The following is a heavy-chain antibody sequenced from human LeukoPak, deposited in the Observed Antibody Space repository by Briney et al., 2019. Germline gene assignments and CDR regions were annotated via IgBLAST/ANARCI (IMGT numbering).Heavy chain of an antibody. CDR1: GFTFSSYS. CDR3: AKDKGESGYFDY. CDR2: ISSSSSTI. Sequence: GGSLRLSCAASGFTFSSYSMNWVRQAPGKGLEWVSYISSSSSTIYYADSVKGRFAISRDNSKNTLYLQMNSLRAEDTAVYYCAKDKGESGYFDYWGQGTLVTVSS. V-gene: IGHV3-48*01. D-gene: IGHD1-26*01. J-gene: IGHJ4*02.